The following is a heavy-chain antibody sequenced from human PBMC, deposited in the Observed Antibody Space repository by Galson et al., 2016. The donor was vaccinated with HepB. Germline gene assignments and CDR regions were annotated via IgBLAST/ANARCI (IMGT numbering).Heavy chain of an antibody. CDR3: AHYNSKWSFDI. D-gene: IGHD4-11*01. J-gene: IGHJ4*02. CDR1: GFSLNTDGVG. Sequence: PALVKPTQTLTLTCAFSGFSLNTDGVGVGWIRQPPGKALEWLALIYWDDDKRYRPSLKTRLNITKDASRNQVVLTLTHLDTVDTATYYCAHYNSKWSFDIWGQGTLVTVSS. V-gene: IGHV2-5*02. CDR2: IYWDDDK.